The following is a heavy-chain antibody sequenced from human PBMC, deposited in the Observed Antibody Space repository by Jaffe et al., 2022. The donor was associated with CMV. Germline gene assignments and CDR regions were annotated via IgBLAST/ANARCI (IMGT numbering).Heavy chain of an antibody. J-gene: IGHJ3*02. V-gene: IGHV4-34*01. Sequence: QVQLQQWGAGLLKPSETLSLTCAVYGGSFSGYYWSWIRQPPGKGLEWIGEINHSGSTNYNPSLKSRVTISVDTSKNQFSLKLSSVTAADTAVYYCARGLPSRGTTVVTPSGIRRWGLGPAFDIWGQGTMVTVSS. D-gene: IGHD4-17*01. CDR3: ARGLPSRGTTVVTPSGIRRWGLGPAFDI. CDR1: GGSFSGYY. CDR2: INHSGST.